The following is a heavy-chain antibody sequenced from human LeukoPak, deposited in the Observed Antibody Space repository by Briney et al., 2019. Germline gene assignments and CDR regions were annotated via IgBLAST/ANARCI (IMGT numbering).Heavy chain of an antibody. CDR3: ARGRRDGYNLPVRFFDY. D-gene: IGHD5-24*01. J-gene: IGHJ4*02. CDR2: IYYSGST. V-gene: IGHV4-39*07. Sequence: PSETLSLTCTVSGASISSTTCYWGWIRQPPRKGLEWIASIYYSGSTYYNPSLKSRVTISVDTSKNQFSLKLSSVTAADTAVYYCARGRRDGYNLPVRFFDYWGQGTLVTVSS. CDR1: GASISSTTCY.